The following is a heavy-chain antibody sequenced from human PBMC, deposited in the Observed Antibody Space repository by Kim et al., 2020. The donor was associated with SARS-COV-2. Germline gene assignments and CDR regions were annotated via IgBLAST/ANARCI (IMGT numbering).Heavy chain of an antibody. J-gene: IGHJ4*02. Sequence: KGRVTISVGTSKNQFSLKLSSVTAADTAVYYCARSLAVLLWCGELTPFDYWGQGTLVTVSS. V-gene: IGHV4-39*07. CDR3: ARSLAVLLWCGELTPFDY. D-gene: IGHD3-10*01.